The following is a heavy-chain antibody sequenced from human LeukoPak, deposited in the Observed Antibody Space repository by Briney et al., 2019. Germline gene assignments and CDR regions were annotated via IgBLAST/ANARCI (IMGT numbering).Heavy chain of an antibody. J-gene: IGHJ6*03. D-gene: IGHD3-22*01. CDR3: VRVIGAPNYYYYMDV. V-gene: IGHV4-39*07. Sequence: ASETLSLTCTVSSGSISVTGIDWGWVRQPPGKGLEYLGKIYYTGTTSYNPSLKSRVTISIDTSKNQFSLNLNSVTAADTAVYYCVRVIGAPNYYYYMDVWGKGTTVTVSS. CDR2: IYYTGTT. CDR1: SGSISVTGID.